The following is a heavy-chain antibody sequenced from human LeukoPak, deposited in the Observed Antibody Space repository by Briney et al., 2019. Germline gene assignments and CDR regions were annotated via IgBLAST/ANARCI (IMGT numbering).Heavy chain of an antibody. V-gene: IGHV1-2*06. Sequence: ASVKVSCKASGYTFTGYYMHWVRQAPGQGLEWMGRINPNSGDTNYAQKFQGRVTMTRDTSISTAYMELSRLRSDDTAVYYCARESYGLSLNYWGQGTLVTVSS. D-gene: IGHD5-18*01. CDR2: INPNSGDT. CDR3: ARESYGLSLNY. J-gene: IGHJ4*02. CDR1: GYTFTGYY.